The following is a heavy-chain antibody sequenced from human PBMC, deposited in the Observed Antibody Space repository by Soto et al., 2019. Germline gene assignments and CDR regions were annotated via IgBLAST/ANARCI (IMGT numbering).Heavy chain of an antibody. Sequence: EVQLLESGGGLVQPGGSLRLSCAASAFTFSSSAMSWVRQAPGKGLEWVSAISGSGGSTYYADSVKGRFTISRDNSKNTLYLQMNRLRAEDTALYYCAKEGGYEINCFDPWGQGTLITVSS. V-gene: IGHV3-23*01. CDR1: AFTFSSSA. J-gene: IGHJ5*02. CDR2: ISGSGGST. CDR3: AKEGGYEINCFDP. D-gene: IGHD2-2*01.